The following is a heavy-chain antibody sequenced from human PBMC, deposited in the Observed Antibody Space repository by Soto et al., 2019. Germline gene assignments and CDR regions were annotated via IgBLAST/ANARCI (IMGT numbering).Heavy chain of an antibody. CDR3: ARDNCSGGSCRVDY. J-gene: IGHJ4*02. Sequence: PSETLSLTCIVSGDSISSTSNCWGWIRQPPGKGLEWIGYIYYSGSTYYNPSLKSRVTISVDTSKNQFSLKLSSVTAADTAVYYCARDNCSGGSCRVDYWGQGTLVTVSS. CDR2: IYYSGST. CDR1: GDSISSTSNC. V-gene: IGHV4-31*03. D-gene: IGHD2-15*01.